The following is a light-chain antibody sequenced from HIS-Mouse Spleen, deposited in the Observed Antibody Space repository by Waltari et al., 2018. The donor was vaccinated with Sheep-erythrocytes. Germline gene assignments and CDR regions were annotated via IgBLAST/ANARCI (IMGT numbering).Light chain of an antibody. Sequence: QSALTQPPSASGSPGQSVTISCTGTSSDVGRSNYVSWYLQHPGKAPKLMIYEVSKRPSGVPDRFSGSKSGNTASLTVSGLQAEDEADYYCSSYAGSNNWVFGGGTKLTVL. CDR3: SSYAGSNNWV. CDR2: EVS. CDR1: SSDVGRSNY. J-gene: IGLJ3*02. V-gene: IGLV2-8*01.